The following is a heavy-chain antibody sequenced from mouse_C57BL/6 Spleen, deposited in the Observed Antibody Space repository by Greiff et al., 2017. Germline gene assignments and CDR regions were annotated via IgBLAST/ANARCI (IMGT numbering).Heavy chain of an antibody. J-gene: IGHJ3*01. CDR2: IYPGDGDT. CDR3: ARGYDDDEAWFAY. V-gene: IGHV1-82*01. CDR1: GYAFSSSW. Sequence: VQLQESGPELVKPGASVKISCKASGYAFSSSWMNWVKQRPGKGLEWIGRIYPGDGDTNYNGKFKGKATLTADKSSSTAYMQLSSLTSEDAAVYFCARGYDDDEAWFAYWGQGTLVTVSA. D-gene: IGHD2-4*01.